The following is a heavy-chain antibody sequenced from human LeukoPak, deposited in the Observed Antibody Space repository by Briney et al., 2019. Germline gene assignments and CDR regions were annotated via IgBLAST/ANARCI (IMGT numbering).Heavy chain of an antibody. Sequence: EASVKVSCKASGGTFSSYAISWVRQAPGQGLEWMGRIIPILGIANHAQKFQGRVTITADKSTSTAYMELSSLRSEDTAVYYCAREFGGDILTGYDYWGQGTLVTVSS. CDR2: IIPILGIA. V-gene: IGHV1-69*04. J-gene: IGHJ4*02. CDR3: AREFGGDILTGYDY. D-gene: IGHD3-9*01. CDR1: GGTFSSYA.